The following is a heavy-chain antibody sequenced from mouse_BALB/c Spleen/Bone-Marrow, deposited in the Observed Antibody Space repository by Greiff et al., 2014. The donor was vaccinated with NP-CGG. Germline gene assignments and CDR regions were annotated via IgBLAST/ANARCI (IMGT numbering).Heavy chain of an antibody. CDR3: ARGGYYFDY. CDR2: ISNGGGST. J-gene: IGHJ2*01. Sequence: EVMLVEPGGGLVQPGGSLKLSCAASGFTFSSYTMSWVRQTPEKRLEWVAYISNGGGSTYYPDTVKGRFTISRDNAKNTLYLQRSSLKSEDTAMYYCARGGYYFDYLGQGTTLTVSS. CDR1: GFTFSSYT. V-gene: IGHV5-12-2*01.